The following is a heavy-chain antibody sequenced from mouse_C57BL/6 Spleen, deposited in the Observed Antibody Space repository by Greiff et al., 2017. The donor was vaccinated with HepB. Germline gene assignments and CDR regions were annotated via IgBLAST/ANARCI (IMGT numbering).Heavy chain of an antibody. D-gene: IGHD1-1*01. CDR2: IYPRSGNT. Sequence: QVQLQQSGAELARPGASVKLSCKASGYTFTSYGISWVKQRTGQGLEWIGEIYPRSGNTYYNEKFKGKATLTADKSSSTAYMELRSLTSEDSAVYFCARSDGSSYAYAMDYWGQGTSATVSS. CDR3: ARSDGSSYAYAMDY. J-gene: IGHJ4*01. CDR1: GYTFTSYG. V-gene: IGHV1-81*01.